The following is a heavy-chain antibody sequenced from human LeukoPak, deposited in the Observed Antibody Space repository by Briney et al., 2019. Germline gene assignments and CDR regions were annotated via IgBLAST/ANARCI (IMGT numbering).Heavy chain of an antibody. CDR1: GYTFNPYG. Sequence: ASVKVSCKASGYTFNPYGITWVRQAPGRGLEWMGWISGYNGKNKYAQKIQDRVTMTTDPSTTTAYMELRSLRSEDTAVYYCARGHIAVRGHFYYCYYMDVWGKGTTVTVSS. CDR3: ARGHIAVRGHFYYCYYMDV. CDR2: ISGYNGKN. J-gene: IGHJ6*03. D-gene: IGHD3-10*01. V-gene: IGHV1-18*01.